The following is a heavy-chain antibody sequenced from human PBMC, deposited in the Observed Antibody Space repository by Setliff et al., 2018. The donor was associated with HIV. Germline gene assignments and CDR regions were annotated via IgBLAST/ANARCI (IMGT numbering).Heavy chain of an antibody. D-gene: IGHD4-17*01. CDR2: IYSGGST. J-gene: IGHJ4*02. V-gene: IGHV3-66*01. CDR3: MYGGRTATTH. CDR1: GFTFSIYT. Sequence: GGSLRLSCAVSGFTFSIYTMNWVRQAPGKGLEWVSVIYSGGSTYYADSVKGRFTISRDNAKYSLYLQMNTLRVEDTAVYYCMYGGRTATTHWGQGTLVTVS.